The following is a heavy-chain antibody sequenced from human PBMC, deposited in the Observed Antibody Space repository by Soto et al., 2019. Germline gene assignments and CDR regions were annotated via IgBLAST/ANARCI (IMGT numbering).Heavy chain of an antibody. J-gene: IGHJ4*02. D-gene: IGHD4-17*01. Sequence: SETLSLTCTFSGGSISSYYWSWIRQPPGKGLEWIGYIYYSGSTNYNPSLKSRVTISVDTSKNQFSLKLSSVTAADTAVYYCARDRFRYGLDYWGQGTLVTVSS. CDR2: IYYSGST. CDR3: ARDRFRYGLDY. V-gene: IGHV4-59*01. CDR1: GGSISSYY.